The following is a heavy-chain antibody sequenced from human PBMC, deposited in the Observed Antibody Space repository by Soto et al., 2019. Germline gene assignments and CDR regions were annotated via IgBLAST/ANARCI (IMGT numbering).Heavy chain of an antibody. CDR3: AKSRVIAAAGTILSWYFDL. D-gene: IGHD6-13*01. CDR1: GFTFSSYA. V-gene: IGHV3-23*01. J-gene: IGHJ2*01. Sequence: EVQLLESGGGLVQPGGSLRLSCAASGFTFSSYAMSWVRQAPGKGLEWVSAISGSGGSTYYADSVKGRFTISRDNSKNTLYLQMNSLRAEDTAVYYCAKSRVIAAAGTILSWYFDLWGRGTLVTVSS. CDR2: ISGSGGST.